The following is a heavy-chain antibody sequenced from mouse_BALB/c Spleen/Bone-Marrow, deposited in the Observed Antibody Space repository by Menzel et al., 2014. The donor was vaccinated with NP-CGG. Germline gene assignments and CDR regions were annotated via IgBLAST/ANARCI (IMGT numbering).Heavy chain of an antibody. V-gene: IGHV1S56*01. CDR3: VRSRLRDWYFDV. CDR1: GNTFTSYD. CDR2: IFPGDSTT. Sequence: QVQLKESGVELVKPGASVKLSRKASGNTFTSYDINWVRQRPEQGLEWIGWIFPGDSTTKYNEKFKGKATLSTDKSSSTVHMQLSRLTSEDSAVYFCVRSRLRDWYFDVWGAGTTVTISS. J-gene: IGHJ1*01. D-gene: IGHD1-2*01.